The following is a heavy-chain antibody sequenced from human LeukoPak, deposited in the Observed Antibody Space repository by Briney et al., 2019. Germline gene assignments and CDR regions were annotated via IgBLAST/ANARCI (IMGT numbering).Heavy chain of an antibody. D-gene: IGHD6-19*01. J-gene: IGHJ4*02. CDR1: GFTFSSYD. Sequence: GGSLSLFCAASGFTFSSYDMSWVRQAPGKGLEWVSGISGSRGTTYYADSVKGRLTISRDNSKNTLYLQMNSLRADDTAVYYCAKERTGGWPFDYWGQGTLVTVSS. V-gene: IGHV3-23*01. CDR3: AKERTGGWPFDY. CDR2: ISGSRGTT.